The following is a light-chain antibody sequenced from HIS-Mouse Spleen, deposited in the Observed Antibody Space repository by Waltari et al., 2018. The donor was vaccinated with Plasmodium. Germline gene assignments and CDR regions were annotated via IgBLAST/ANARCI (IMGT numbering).Light chain of an antibody. CDR3: QVWDSSSDHPV. Sequence: SSVLTQPPSVSVSPGKTAMITFCGNNIGGKRVHWYQQKPGQAPVLVVYDDSDRPSGIPERFSGSNSGNTATLTISRVEAGDEADDYCQVWDSSSDHPVFGGGTKLTVL. CDR1: NIGGKR. CDR2: DDS. J-gene: IGLJ3*02. V-gene: IGLV3-21*03.